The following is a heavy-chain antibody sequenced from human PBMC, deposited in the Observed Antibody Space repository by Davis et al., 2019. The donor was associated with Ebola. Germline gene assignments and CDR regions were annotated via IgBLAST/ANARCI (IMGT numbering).Heavy chain of an antibody. D-gene: IGHD3-10*01. J-gene: IGHJ5*01. CDR3: VRSVTMIRGVIPWFDP. Sequence: SETLSLTCTVSGGSISSYYWSWIRQPPGKGLEWIGYIYYSGSTNYNPSLKSRVTISVDTSKNQFSLKLSSVTAADTAVYYCVRSVTMIRGVIPWFDPWGQGTLVAVSS. CDR2: IYYSGST. V-gene: IGHV4-59*12. CDR1: GGSISSYY.